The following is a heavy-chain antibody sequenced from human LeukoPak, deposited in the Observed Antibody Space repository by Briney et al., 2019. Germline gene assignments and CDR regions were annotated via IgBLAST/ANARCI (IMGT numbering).Heavy chain of an antibody. J-gene: IGHJ6*02. D-gene: IGHD3-10*01. Sequence: GGSLRLSCAASGFTVSSNYMSWVRQAPGKGLEWVSVIYSGGSTYYADSVKGRFTISRDNAKNSLYLQMNSLRAEDTAVYYCARDYSPRITMVRAHYGMDVWGQGTTVTVSS. CDR1: GFTVSSNY. CDR3: ARDYSPRITMVRAHYGMDV. CDR2: IYSGGST. V-gene: IGHV3-53*01.